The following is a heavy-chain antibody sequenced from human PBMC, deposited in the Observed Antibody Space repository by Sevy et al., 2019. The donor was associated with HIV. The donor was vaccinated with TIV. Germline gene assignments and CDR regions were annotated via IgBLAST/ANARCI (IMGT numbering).Heavy chain of an antibody. CDR3: ARLAHYDSSGYYTDDY. CDR1: GYTFTSYG. V-gene: IGHV1-18*01. CDR2: ISAYNGNT. D-gene: IGHD3-22*01. J-gene: IGHJ4*02. Sequence: ASVKVSCKASGYTFTSYGISWVRQAPGQGLEWMGWISAYNGNTNYAQKLQGRVTMTTDTSTSKAYMELRSLRSDDTAVYYCARLAHYDSSGYYTDDYWGQGTLVTVSS.